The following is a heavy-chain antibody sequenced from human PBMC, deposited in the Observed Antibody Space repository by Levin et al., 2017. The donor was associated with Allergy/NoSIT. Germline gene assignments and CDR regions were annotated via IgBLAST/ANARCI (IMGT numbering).Heavy chain of an antibody. CDR2: IIPIFGTA. D-gene: IGHD3-16*01. J-gene: IGHJ6*03. CDR1: GGTFSSYA. CDR3: ARDPGELGYYYYYMDG. Sequence: ASVKVSCKASGGTFSSYAISWVRQAPGQGLEWMGGIIPIFGTANYAQKFQGRVTITADESTSTAYMELSSLRSEDTAVYYCARDPGELGYYYYYMDGWGKGTTVTVSS. V-gene: IGHV1-69*13.